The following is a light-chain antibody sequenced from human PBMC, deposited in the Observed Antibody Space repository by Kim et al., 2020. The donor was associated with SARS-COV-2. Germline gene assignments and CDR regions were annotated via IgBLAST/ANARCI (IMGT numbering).Light chain of an antibody. V-gene: IGKV4-1*01. CDR1: RSVLYRSNNKNS. CDR3: HQYYSSPWT. Sequence: ATITCKSSRSVLYRSNNKNSLSWYQQKPGQPPKLLIYWASSRESGVPDRFSGSGSGTDFTLTISNLQAEDVAIYYCHQYYSSPWTFGQGTKVDIK. CDR2: WAS. J-gene: IGKJ1*01.